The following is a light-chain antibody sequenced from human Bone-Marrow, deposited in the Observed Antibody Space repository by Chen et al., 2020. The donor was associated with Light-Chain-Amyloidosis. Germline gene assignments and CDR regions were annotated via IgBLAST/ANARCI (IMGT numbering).Light chain of an antibody. Sequence: IVLTQSPVTLSLSPGERATLSCRAIQSISSNYLAWYQQKPGQAPRLLIYVASTRATGIPDRFSGSGSGTDFTLTISRLEPEDFAVYYCQQYGNSPTVTFGGGTKVEIK. CDR2: VAS. V-gene: IGKV3-20*01. CDR1: QSISSNY. CDR3: QQYGNSPTVT. J-gene: IGKJ4*01.